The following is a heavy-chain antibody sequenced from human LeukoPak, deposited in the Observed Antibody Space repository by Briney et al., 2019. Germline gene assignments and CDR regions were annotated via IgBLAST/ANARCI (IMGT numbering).Heavy chain of an antibody. Sequence: ASVKVSCKASGYTFTSYGISWVRQAPGQGLEWMGWINPNSGGTNYAQKFQGRVTMTRDTSISTAYMELSRLSSDDTAVYYCARGGPYSGYDPEGFDPWGQGTLVTVSS. D-gene: IGHD5-12*01. J-gene: IGHJ5*02. CDR3: ARGGPYSGYDPEGFDP. CDR2: INPNSGGT. CDR1: GYTFTSYG. V-gene: IGHV1-2*02.